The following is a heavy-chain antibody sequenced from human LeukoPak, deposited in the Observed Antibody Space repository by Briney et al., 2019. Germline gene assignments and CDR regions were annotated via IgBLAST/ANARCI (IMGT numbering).Heavy chain of an antibody. Sequence: PGGSLRLSCAASGFTFSSYAMSWVRQAPGKGLEWVSGISGSGGSTYYADSVKGRLTIPRDNSKNTLYLQMNSLRVEDTAVYYCAKDETMVRGGSRPYWGQGTLVTVSS. CDR3: AKDETMVRGGSRPY. J-gene: IGHJ4*02. D-gene: IGHD3-10*01. V-gene: IGHV3-23*01. CDR2: ISGSGGST. CDR1: GFTFSSYA.